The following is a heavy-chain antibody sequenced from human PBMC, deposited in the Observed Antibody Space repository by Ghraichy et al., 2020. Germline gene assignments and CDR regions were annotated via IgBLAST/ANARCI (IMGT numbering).Heavy chain of an antibody. J-gene: IGHJ4*02. CDR1: GFTFSSYG. V-gene: IGHV3-30*18. D-gene: IGHD1-26*01. Sequence: GGSLRLSCAASGFTFSSYGMHWVRQAPGKGLEWVAVISYDGSNKYYADSVKGRFTISRDNSKNTLYLQMNSLRAEDTAVYYCAKDRPAWELLRGALDYWGQGTLVTVSS. CDR3: AKDRPAWELLRGALDY. CDR2: ISYDGSNK.